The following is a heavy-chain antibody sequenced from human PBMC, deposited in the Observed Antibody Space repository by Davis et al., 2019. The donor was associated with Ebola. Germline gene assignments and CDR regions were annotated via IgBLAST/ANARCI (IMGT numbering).Heavy chain of an antibody. CDR3: ARQLSETTVVTSAFDI. CDR2: ISSSSSYI. V-gene: IGHV3-21*01. Sequence: PGGSLRLSCAASGFTFSSYSMDWVRQAPGKGLEWVSSISSSSSYIYYADSVKGRFTISRDNAKNSLYLQMNSLRAEDTAVYYCARQLSETTVVTSAFDIWGQGTMVTVSS. D-gene: IGHD4-23*01. J-gene: IGHJ3*02. CDR1: GFTFSSYS.